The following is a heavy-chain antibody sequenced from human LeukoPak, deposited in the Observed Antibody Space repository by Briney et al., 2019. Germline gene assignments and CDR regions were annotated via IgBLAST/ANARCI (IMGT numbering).Heavy chain of an antibody. CDR2: IKSKTDGGTT. CDR3: ARPAAAGTYLDY. V-gene: IGHV3-15*01. J-gene: IGHJ4*02. D-gene: IGHD6-13*01. CDR1: GFTFSNAW. Sequence: PGGSLRLSCAASGFTFSNAWMSWVRQAPGKGLEWVGRIKSKTDGGTTDYAAPVKGRFTISRDDSKNTLYLQMNSLKTEDPAVYYCARPAAAGTYLDYWGQGTLVTVSS.